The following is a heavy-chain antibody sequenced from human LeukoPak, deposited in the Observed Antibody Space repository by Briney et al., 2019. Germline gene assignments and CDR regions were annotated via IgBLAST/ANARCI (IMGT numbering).Heavy chain of an antibody. CDR1: GLTFSYFW. D-gene: IGHD1-26*01. V-gene: IGHV3-7*05. Sequence: PGGSLRLSCAASGLTFSYFWMSWVRQAPGKGLEWVANTNLDGTERHYVDSVKGRFTISRDNARKSLYLQLKSLRKEYTAVYYVARDNVGATPFDYWGQGTLVTVSS. J-gene: IGHJ4*02. CDR3: ARDNVGATPFDY. CDR2: TNLDGTER.